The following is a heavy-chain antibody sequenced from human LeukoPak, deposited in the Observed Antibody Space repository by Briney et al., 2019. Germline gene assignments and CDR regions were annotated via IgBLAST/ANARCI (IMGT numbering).Heavy chain of an antibody. CDR3: ARDQVAVAGFAMTKDFDY. J-gene: IGHJ4*02. V-gene: IGHV4-30-2*01. D-gene: IGHD6-19*01. Sequence: PSQTLSLTCAVSGGSISSGGYSWSWIRQPPGKGLEWIGYIYHSGSTYYNPSLKSRVTISVDTSKNQFSLKLSSVTAADTAVYYCARDQVAVAGFAMTKDFDYWGQGTLVTVSS. CDR2: IYHSGST. CDR1: GGSISSGGYS.